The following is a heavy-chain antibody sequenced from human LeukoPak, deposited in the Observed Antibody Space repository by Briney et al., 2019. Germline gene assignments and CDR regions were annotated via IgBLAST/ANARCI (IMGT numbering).Heavy chain of an antibody. CDR2: ISGSGGST. Sequence: PGGSLILSCAPSGFTIAGYAMSWVRQAPGKGLEWVSSISGSGGSTYYADSVKGRFTISRDNSNNTLYLQMNSLRAEDTALYYCAKYGGSGTQYNWFDPWGQGTLVTVSS. D-gene: IGHD3-10*01. CDR3: AKYGGSGTQYNWFDP. J-gene: IGHJ5*02. V-gene: IGHV3-23*01. CDR1: GFTIAGYA.